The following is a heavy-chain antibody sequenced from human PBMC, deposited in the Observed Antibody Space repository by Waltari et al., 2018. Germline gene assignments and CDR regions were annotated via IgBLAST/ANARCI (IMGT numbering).Heavy chain of an antibody. CDR1: GYTFTGYY. CDR2: TNPNSCGT. V-gene: IGHV1-2*02. CDR3: ARSVSSSWYNYYYYGMDV. D-gene: IGHD6-13*01. Sequence: QVQLVQSGAEVKKPGASVKVSCKASGYTFTGYYMHWVRQAPGQGLGWIGWTNPNSCGTNYAQKFQGRVTMTRDTSISTAYMELTRLRSDDTAVYYCARSVSSSWYNYYYYGMDVWGQGTTVTVSS. J-gene: IGHJ6*02.